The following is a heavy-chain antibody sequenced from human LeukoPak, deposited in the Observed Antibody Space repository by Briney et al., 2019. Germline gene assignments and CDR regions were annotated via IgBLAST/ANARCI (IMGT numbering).Heavy chain of an antibody. CDR1: GFTFSTYW. D-gene: IGHD3-9*01. CDR3: ARDLDWILFDY. CDR2: IRPEGTTT. J-gene: IGHJ4*02. V-gene: IGHV3-74*03. Sequence: AGGSLRLSCAASGFTFSTYWMHWVRQAPGKGLVWAARIRPEGTTTAYADSVKGRFTISRDNAKNTLFLQMNSLSAEDTAVYYCARDLDWILFDYWGQGTLVTVSS.